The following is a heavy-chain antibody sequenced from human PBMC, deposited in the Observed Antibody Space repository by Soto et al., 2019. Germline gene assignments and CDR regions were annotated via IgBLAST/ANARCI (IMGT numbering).Heavy chain of an antibody. D-gene: IGHD3-22*01. CDR1: GGSVSSGGYY. Sequence: PSETLSLTCTVSGGSVSSGGYYWIWIRQPPGKGREGIGHIYYSGSTNHTPSLKSRVTISVDTSKNQFSLKLSSVTAADTAVYYCARDYVSSYYDSSGYNYYYYGMDVWGQGTTVTVSS. CDR2: IYYSGST. CDR3: ARDYVSSYYDSSGYNYYYYGMDV. J-gene: IGHJ6*02. V-gene: IGHV4-61*08.